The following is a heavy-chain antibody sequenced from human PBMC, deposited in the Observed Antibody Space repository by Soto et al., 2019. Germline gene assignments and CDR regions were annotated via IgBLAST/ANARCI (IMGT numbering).Heavy chain of an antibody. V-gene: IGHV4-59*08. CDR2: IYYSGST. J-gene: IGHJ4*02. D-gene: IGHD6-19*01. CDR3: ARRSSRWFYFDY. CDR1: GGSISSYY. Sequence: SETLSLTCTVSGGSISSYYWSWIRQPPGQGLEWIGYIYYSGSTNYNPSLKSRVTISVDTSKNQFSLKLSSVTAADTAVYYCARRSSRWFYFDYWGEGTMVSISS.